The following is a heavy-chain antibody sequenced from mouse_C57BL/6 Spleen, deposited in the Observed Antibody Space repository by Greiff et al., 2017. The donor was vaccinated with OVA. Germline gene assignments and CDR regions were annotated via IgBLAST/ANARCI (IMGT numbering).Heavy chain of an antibody. CDR1: GFSLTSYG. Sequence: QVQLKESGPGLVQPSQSLSITCTVSGFSLTSYGVHWVRQSPGKGLEWLGVLWSGGSTDYNAAFISRLSISKDNSKSQVFFKMNSLQADDTAIYYCATNYGSSAWFAYWGQGTLVTVSA. CDR3: ATNYGSSAWFAY. V-gene: IGHV2-2*01. D-gene: IGHD1-1*01. J-gene: IGHJ3*01. CDR2: LWSGGST.